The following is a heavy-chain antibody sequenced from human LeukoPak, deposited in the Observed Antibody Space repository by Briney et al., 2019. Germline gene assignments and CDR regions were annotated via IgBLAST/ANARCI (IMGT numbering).Heavy chain of an antibody. CDR2: ISTCNGNT. Sequence: ASVKVSCKASGYTFNSYGFHWVRQAPGQGLEWMGWISTCNGNTKYSQKLQGRVTLTTDTSTSTAYMELRSLRYDDTAVYYCAKGSYDSSGYFYYQYGMDVWGQGTTVTVSS. J-gene: IGHJ6*02. V-gene: IGHV1-18*01. CDR3: AKGSYDSSGYFYYQYGMDV. CDR1: GYTFNSYG. D-gene: IGHD3-22*01.